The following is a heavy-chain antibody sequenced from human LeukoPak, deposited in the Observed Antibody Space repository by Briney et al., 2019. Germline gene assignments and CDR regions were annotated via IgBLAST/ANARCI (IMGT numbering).Heavy chain of an antibody. CDR1: GGTFSSYA. J-gene: IGHJ6*03. Sequence: GASVKVSCKASGGTFSSYAISWVRQAPGQGLEWMGGIIPIFGTANYAQKFQGRVTITADESTSTAYMELSSLRSEDTAVYYCARASTNWNDAADYYYYYMDVWGKGTTVTVSS. V-gene: IGHV1-69*13. CDR3: ARASTNWNDAADYYYYYMDV. CDR2: IIPIFGTA. D-gene: IGHD1-1*01.